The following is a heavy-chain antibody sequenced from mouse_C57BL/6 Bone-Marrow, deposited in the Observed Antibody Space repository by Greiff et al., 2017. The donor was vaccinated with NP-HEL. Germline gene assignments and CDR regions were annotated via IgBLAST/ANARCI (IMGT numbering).Heavy chain of an antibody. CDR2: IYPGSGNT. CDR1: GYTFTDYY. J-gene: IGHJ4*01. Sequence: VQLQQSGAELVRPGASVKLSCKASGYTFTDYYINWVKQRPGQGLEWIARIYPGSGNTYYNEKFKGKATLTAEKSSSTAYMQLSSLTSEDSAVYFCASRPQYDFPIMDYWGQGTSVTVSS. V-gene: IGHV1-76*01. D-gene: IGHD2-4*01. CDR3: ASRPQYDFPIMDY.